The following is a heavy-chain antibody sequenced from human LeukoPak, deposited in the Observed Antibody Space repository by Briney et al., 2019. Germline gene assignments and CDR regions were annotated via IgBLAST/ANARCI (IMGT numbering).Heavy chain of an antibody. V-gene: IGHV4-4*02. CDR1: GGSISSNNW. D-gene: IGHD1-26*01. Sequence: SGTLSLTCAVSGGSISSNNWWSWVRQPPGKGLEWIGEIYHSGSTNYNPSLKSRVTISVDKSKNQFSLKLSSVTAADTAVYYCARTPSGSYRYYFDYWGQGTLVTVSS. J-gene: IGHJ4*02. CDR3: ARTPSGSYRYYFDY. CDR2: IYHSGST.